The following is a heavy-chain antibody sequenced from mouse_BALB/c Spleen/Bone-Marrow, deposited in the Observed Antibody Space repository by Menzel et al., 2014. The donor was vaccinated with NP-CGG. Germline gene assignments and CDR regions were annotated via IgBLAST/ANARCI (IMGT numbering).Heavy chain of an antibody. CDR2: ISTYSGNT. D-gene: IGHD1-2*01. V-gene: IGHV1-67*01. J-gene: IGHJ2*01. Sequence: QVQLQQPGPELVRPGVSVKISCKDSGYTFTENAMHWVKQSHAESLEWIGVISTYSGNTNYNQKFKGKATMTVDKSSSAAYMELARLTSEDSAIYYRASTAGTNYDYFAYWGQGTTLTVSS. CDR1: GYTFTENA. CDR3: ASTAGTNYDYFAY.